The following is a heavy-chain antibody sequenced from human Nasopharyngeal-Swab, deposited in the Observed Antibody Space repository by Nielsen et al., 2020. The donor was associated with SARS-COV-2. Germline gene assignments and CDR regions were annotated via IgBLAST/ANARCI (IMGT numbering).Heavy chain of an antibody. V-gene: IGHV3-20*01. CDR2: INWNGGST. CDR3: ARGYDSSGYSAMDYYYYYGMDV. D-gene: IGHD3-22*01. CDR1: GFTFDDYG. J-gene: IGHJ6*02. Sequence: GESLKISCAASGFTFDDYGMSWVRQAPGKGLEWVSGINWNGGSTGYADSVKGRFTISRDNAKNSLYLQMNSLRAEDTALYHCARGYDSSGYSAMDYYYYYGMDVWSQGTTVTVSS.